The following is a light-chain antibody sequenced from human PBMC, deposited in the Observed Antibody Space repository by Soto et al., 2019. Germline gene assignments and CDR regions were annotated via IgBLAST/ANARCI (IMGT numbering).Light chain of an antibody. CDR3: QQYNNWPPWT. Sequence: EIVMTQSPATLSVSPGERATLSCRASQSVSSNLAWYQQKPRQAPRLLIYGASTRATGIPARFSGSGSGTEFTLTFSSLQSEDFAVYYCQQYNNWPPWTFGQGTKVEIK. CDR2: GAS. J-gene: IGKJ1*01. V-gene: IGKV3-15*01. CDR1: QSVSSN.